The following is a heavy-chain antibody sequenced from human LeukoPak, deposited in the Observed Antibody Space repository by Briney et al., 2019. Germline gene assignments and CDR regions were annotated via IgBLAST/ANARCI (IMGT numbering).Heavy chain of an antibody. CDR1: AFTFSTYW. D-gene: IGHD2-21*02. V-gene: IGHV3-74*01. J-gene: IGHJ4*02. CDR3: VRGTSRDYGYGGDDPY. Sequence: GGSLRLSCAVSAFTFSTYWMRWVRHAPGKGLVWVSRISRDGNSRTYADSVMGRFTISRDNRKDTLYLQMDSLRAEDTAVYYCVRGTSRDYGYGGDDPYWGQGTLVSVSS. CDR2: ISRDGNSR.